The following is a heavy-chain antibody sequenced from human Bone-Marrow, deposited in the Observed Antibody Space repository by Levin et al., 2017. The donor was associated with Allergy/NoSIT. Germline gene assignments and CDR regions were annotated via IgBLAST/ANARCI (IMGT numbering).Heavy chain of an antibody. CDR2: IYYSGST. D-gene: IGHD6-6*01. CDR1: GGSISSYY. J-gene: IGHJ6*03. Sequence: SETLSLTCTVSGGSISSYYWSWIRQPPGKGLEWIGYIYYSGSTNYNPSLKSRVTISVDTSKNQFSLKLSSVTAADTAVYYCARVNGKARPSYDDYYMDVWGKGTTVTVSS. V-gene: IGHV4-59*01. CDR3: ARVNGKARPSYDDYYMDV.